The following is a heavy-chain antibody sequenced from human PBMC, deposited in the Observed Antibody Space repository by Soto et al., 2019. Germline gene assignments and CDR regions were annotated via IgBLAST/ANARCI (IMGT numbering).Heavy chain of an antibody. V-gene: IGHV4-4*02. CDR2: IHRDGVT. CDR3: AERPEIHPR. D-gene: IGHD5-18*01. Sequence: QVHLQESGPGLVKPSETLSLTCAISGGSTSSSDWWTWVRQPPGEGLEWIGEIHRDGVTNYNSSLKSRLTISLDQSRNQFSLSLTSVTAADAAVYFCAERPEIHPRWGQGILVPVSS. CDR1: GGSTSSSDW. J-gene: IGHJ4*02.